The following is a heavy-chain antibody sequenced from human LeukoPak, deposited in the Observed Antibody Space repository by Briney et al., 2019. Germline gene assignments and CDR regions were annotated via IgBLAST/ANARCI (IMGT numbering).Heavy chain of an antibody. CDR2: IYYSGST. CDR1: GGSISSGGYY. CDR3: AREGHNWNYDCLDS. D-gene: IGHD1-7*01. J-gene: IGHJ4*02. Sequence: PSETLSLTCTVSGGSISSGGYYWSWIRQHPGKGLEWIGYIYYSGSTYYNPSLKSRVTISVDTSKNQFSLKLSSVTAADTAVYYCAREGHNWNYDCLDSWGQGILVTVSS. V-gene: IGHV4-31*03.